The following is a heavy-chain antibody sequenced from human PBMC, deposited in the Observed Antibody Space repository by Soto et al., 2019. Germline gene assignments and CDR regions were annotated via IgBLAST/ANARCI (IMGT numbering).Heavy chain of an antibody. CDR3: ARDDSGGYDAFDI. J-gene: IGHJ3*02. Sequence: SETLSLTCTVSGGSISSGGYYWSWIRQHPGKGLEWIGYIYYSGSTYYNPSLKSRVTRSVDTSKNQFSLKLSSVTAADKAVYYCARDDSGGYDAFDIWGQGTMVTVSS. CDR2: IYYSGST. CDR1: GGSISSGGYY. V-gene: IGHV4-31*03. D-gene: IGHD6-25*01.